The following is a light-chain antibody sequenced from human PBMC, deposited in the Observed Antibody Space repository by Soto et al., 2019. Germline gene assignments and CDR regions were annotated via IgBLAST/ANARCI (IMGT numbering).Light chain of an antibody. J-gene: IGKJ5*01. Sequence: QLTQCKSTMSAACRDSVIIKCRASQNIRNLLAWYQQKPGKAPKPLIYDASTLKTGVPSRFSGSGSGSEFNFTITGLQPDDFATYFCQQYNTYSTFGQGTLLEIK. V-gene: IGKV1-5*01. CDR2: DAS. CDR1: QNIRNL. CDR3: QQYNTYST.